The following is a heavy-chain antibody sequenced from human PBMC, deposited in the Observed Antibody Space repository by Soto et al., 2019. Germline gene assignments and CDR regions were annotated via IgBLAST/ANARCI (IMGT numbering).Heavy chain of an antibody. CDR3: AKETFYHISGGFYFFGF. J-gene: IGHJ2*01. V-gene: IGHV3-30*18. CDR2: ISYDGSNE. Sequence: GGSLRLSCAASGFTFSSFGMHWVRQAPGKGLEWVAHISYDGSNEHSADSVKGRFTISRDNSEDTLYLQMNSLIVEDTAVYFCAKETFYHISGGFYFFGFGGRGARVPVPS. CDR1: GFTFSSFG. D-gene: IGHD3-22*01.